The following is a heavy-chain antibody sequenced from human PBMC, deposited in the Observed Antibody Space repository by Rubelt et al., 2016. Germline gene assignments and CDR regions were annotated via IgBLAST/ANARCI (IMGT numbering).Heavy chain of an antibody. CDR3: ASCEAAPGNFDY. J-gene: IGHJ4*02. D-gene: IGHD6-25*01. V-gene: IGHV3-30*04. CDR2: ISHDGNYY. Sequence: QVQLVESGGGVVQPGRSLRLSCAASGFTFRTYAMHWVRQAPGKGLEWVAVISHDGNYYQHADSVKGRFTISRDNSKNTLYLQMNSLRPEETAMYYCASCEAAPGNFDYWGQGTLVTVSS. CDR1: GFTFRTYA.